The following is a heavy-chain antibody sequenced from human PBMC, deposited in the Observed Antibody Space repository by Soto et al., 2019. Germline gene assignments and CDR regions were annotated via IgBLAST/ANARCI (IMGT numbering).Heavy chain of an antibody. CDR1: GFTFSSYA. CDR2: ISGSGGST. J-gene: IGHJ6*02. D-gene: IGHD6-13*01. CDR3: ARDMYSSSWYFYYYSMDV. Sequence: EVQLLESGGGLVQPGGSLRVSCAASGFTFSSYAMSWVRQAPGKGLEWVSAISGSGGSTYYADSVKGRFTISRDNSKNTRYLQMNSRRAEDTAVYYCARDMYSSSWYFYYYSMDVWGQGTTVTVSS. V-gene: IGHV3-23*01.